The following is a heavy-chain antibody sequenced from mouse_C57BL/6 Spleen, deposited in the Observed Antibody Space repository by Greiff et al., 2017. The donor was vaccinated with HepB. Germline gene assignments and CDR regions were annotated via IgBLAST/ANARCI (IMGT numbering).Heavy chain of an antibody. CDR1: GYAFSSSW. CDR3: ASYGNYDCDY. Sequence: QVQLQQSGPELVKPGASVKISCKASGYAFSSSWMNWVKQRPGKGLEWIGRIYPGDGDTNYNGKFKGKATLTADKSSSTAYMQLSSLPSEDSAVYFCASYGNYDCDYGGQGTTLTVSS. CDR2: IYPGDGDT. V-gene: IGHV1-82*01. J-gene: IGHJ2*01. D-gene: IGHD2-1*01.